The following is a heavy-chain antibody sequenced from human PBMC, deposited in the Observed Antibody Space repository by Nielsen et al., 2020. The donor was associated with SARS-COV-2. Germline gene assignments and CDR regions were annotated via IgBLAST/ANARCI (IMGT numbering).Heavy chain of an antibody. V-gene: IGHV3-53*01. CDR3: ARGGYSYGPNYYYGMDV. Sequence: GVLKISCAASGFTVSSNYMSWVRQAPGKGLEWVSVIYSGGSTYYADSVKGRFTISRDNSKNTLYLQMNSLRAEDTAVYYRARGGYSYGPNYYYGMDVWGQGTTVTVSS. D-gene: IGHD5-18*01. CDR1: GFTVSSNY. J-gene: IGHJ6*02. CDR2: IYSGGST.